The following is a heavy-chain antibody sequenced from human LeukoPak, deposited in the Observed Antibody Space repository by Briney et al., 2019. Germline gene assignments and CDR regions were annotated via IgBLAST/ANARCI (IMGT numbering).Heavy chain of an antibody. CDR2: ISAYSGNT. CDR1: GYTFTSYG. CDR3: ARDLYDSSGYYYKDY. J-gene: IGHJ4*02. V-gene: IGHV1-18*01. Sequence: GASVEVSCKASGYTFTSYGISWVRQAPGQGLEWMGWISAYSGNTNYAQKLQGRVTMTTDTSTSTAYMELRSLRSDDTAVYYCARDLYDSSGYYYKDYWGQGTLVTVSS. D-gene: IGHD3-22*01.